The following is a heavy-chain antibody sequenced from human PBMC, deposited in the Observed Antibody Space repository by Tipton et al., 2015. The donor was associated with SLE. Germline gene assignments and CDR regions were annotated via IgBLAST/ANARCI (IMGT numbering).Heavy chain of an antibody. Sequence: SLRLSCAASGFTFSSYSMNWVRQAPGKGLEWVSSISSSSSYIYYADSVKGRFTISRDNAKNSLYLQMNSLRAEDTAVYYCARDGCSGSSCPGAFDIWGQGTMVTVSS. CDR2: ISSSSSYI. J-gene: IGHJ3*02. CDR1: GFTFSSYS. D-gene: IGHD2-15*01. CDR3: ARDGCSGSSCPGAFDI. V-gene: IGHV3-21*03.